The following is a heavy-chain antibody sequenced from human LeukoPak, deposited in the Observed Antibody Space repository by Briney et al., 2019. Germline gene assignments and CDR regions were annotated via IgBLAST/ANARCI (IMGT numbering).Heavy chain of an antibody. Sequence: GGSLRLSCAASGFTFSSYAMSWVRQAPGKGLEWVSIISGSGSSTYYVDSVKGRFTISRNNPNNTLYLLMNSLRAEDTAVYYCANKAIVTGGLAYWGQGTLVTVSS. CDR1: GFTFSSYA. D-gene: IGHD4-11*01. CDR2: ISGSGSST. V-gene: IGHV3-23*01. CDR3: ANKAIVTGGLAY. J-gene: IGHJ4*02.